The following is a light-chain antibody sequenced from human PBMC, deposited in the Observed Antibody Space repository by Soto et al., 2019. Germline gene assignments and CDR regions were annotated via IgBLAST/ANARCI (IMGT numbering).Light chain of an antibody. CDR1: QSVSSL. CDR3: HQRSNWPPS. Sequence: EIVLTQSPATLSLSPGERATLSCRASQSVSSLLAWYQQKPGQAPRLLIYDASNRATGIPARFSGSGSGTDFSLTISSLEPEDFAIYYCHQRSNWPPSVGPGNTVDI. V-gene: IGKV3-11*01. J-gene: IGKJ3*01. CDR2: DAS.